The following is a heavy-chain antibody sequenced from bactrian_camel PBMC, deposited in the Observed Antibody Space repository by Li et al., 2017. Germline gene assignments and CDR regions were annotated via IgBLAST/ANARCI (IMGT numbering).Heavy chain of an antibody. Sequence: HVQLVESGGGSVQAGGSLKLSCTVSPLTYKYNCMGWFRQAPGQEREGVAAVDKEGFTSYADSVKGRFTVSRDNAENTLYLQMDSLKPEDTAMYYCAAVGGAGFDGYCYGDNKYWSQGTQVTVS. V-gene: IGHV3S53*01. CDR1: PLTYKYNC. J-gene: IGHJ4*01. CDR2: VDKEGFT. CDR3: AAVGGAGFDGYCYGDNKY. D-gene: IGHD3*01.